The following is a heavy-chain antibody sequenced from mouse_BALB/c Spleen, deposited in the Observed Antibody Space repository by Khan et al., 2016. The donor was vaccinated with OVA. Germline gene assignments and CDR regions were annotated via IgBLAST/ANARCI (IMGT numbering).Heavy chain of an antibody. D-gene: IGHD1-1*01. CDR1: GFSLTSYG. J-gene: IGHJ1*01. V-gene: IGHV2-3*01. CDR3: AKFFYGGISNWYFDV. Sequence: QVQLKESGPGLVAPSQSLSITCTVSGFSLTSYGVSWVRQPPGEGLEWLGVIWGDGPTNYHSALIPRLSISKDNSKSQVFLTLHSLQTDDSATYYCAKFFYGGISNWYFDVWGAGTTVTVSS. CDR2: IWGDGPT.